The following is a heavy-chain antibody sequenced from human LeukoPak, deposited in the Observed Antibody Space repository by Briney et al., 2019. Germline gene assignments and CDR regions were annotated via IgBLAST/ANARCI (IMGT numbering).Heavy chain of an antibody. V-gene: IGHV4-39*01. CDR1: GGSISSSSYY. J-gene: IGHJ4*02. Sequence: SETLSLTCTVSGGSISSSSYYWGWIRQPPGKGLEWIGSIYYSGSTYYNPSLKSRVTISVDTSKNQFSLKLSSVTAADTAVYYCARWGMATTFDYWGQGTLVTVSS. CDR3: ARWGMATTFDY. D-gene: IGHD5-24*01. CDR2: IYYSGST.